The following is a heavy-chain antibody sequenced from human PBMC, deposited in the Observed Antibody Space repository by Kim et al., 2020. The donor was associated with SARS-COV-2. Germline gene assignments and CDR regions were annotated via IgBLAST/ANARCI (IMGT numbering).Heavy chain of an antibody. V-gene: IGHV1-18*01. CDR3: ARVTDYTAY. Sequence: GNTNYAQKLQGRVTMTTDTSTSTAYMELRSLRSDDTAVYYCARVTDYTAYWGQGTLVTVSS. J-gene: IGHJ4*02. CDR2: GNT. D-gene: IGHD5-12*01.